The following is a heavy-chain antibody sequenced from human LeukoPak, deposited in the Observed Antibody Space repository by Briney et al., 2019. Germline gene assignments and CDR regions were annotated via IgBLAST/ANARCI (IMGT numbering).Heavy chain of an antibody. Sequence: PGGSLRLSCAASGFTFSSYGMHWVRQAPGKGLEWVAVISYDGSNKYYADSVKGRFTISRDNSKNTLYLQMNSLRAEDTAVYYCAKDLAVVVVAADAFDYWGQGTLDTVSS. CDR2: ISYDGSNK. CDR1: GFTFSSYG. CDR3: AKDLAVVVVAADAFDY. D-gene: IGHD2-15*01. V-gene: IGHV3-30*18. J-gene: IGHJ4*02.